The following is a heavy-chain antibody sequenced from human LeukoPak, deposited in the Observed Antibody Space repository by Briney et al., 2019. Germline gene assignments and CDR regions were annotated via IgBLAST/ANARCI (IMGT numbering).Heavy chain of an antibody. Sequence: GGSLRLSCAASGFTFSSYAMSWVRQAPGKGLEWVSAISGSGGSTYYADSVKGRFTISRDNSKNTLYLQMNSLRAEDTAVYHCATHYDSSGYPNYYYGMDVWGQGTTVTVSS. V-gene: IGHV3-23*01. CDR2: ISGSGGST. CDR1: GFTFSSYA. J-gene: IGHJ6*02. D-gene: IGHD3-22*01. CDR3: ATHYDSSGYPNYYYGMDV.